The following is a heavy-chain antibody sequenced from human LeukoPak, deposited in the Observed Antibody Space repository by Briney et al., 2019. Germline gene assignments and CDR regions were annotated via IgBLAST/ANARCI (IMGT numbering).Heavy chain of an antibody. Sequence: SETLSLTWTVSGGSISSYYWSWIRQPPGKGLEWIGYIYYSGSTNYNPSLKSRVTISVDTSKNQFSLKLSSVTAADTAVYYCARDRGKGSGSYYNYYYGMDVWGQGTTVTVSS. CDR1: GGSISSYY. D-gene: IGHD3-10*01. V-gene: IGHV4-59*01. CDR2: IYYSGST. CDR3: ARDRGKGSGSYYNYYYGMDV. J-gene: IGHJ6*02.